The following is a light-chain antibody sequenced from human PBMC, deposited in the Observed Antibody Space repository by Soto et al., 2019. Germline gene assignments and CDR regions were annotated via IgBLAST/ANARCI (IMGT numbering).Light chain of an antibody. J-gene: IGLJ2*01. V-gene: IGLV1-44*01. CDR2: SNN. CDR3: AAWDDSLNVV. CDR1: SSNIGSNT. Sequence: QAVVTQPPSASGTPGQRVTISCSGSSSNIGSNTVNWYQQLPGTAPKLLIYSNNQRPSGVPDRFSGSKSGTSASLAISWLQSEDEADYYCAAWDDSLNVVFGGGTKLTVL.